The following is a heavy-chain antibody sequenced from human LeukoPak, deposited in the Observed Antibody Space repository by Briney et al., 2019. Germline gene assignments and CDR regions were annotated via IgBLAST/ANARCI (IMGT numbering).Heavy chain of an antibody. V-gene: IGHV4-31*03. CDR2: IYYSGST. Sequence: PSQTLSLTCTVSGGSISSGGYYWSWIRQHPGKGLEWIGYIYYSGSTYYNPSLKSRVTISVDTSKNQFSLKLSSVTAADTAVYYCARVCIRSGDTAMENDYWGQGTLVTVSS. J-gene: IGHJ4*02. CDR3: ARVCIRSGDTAMENDY. D-gene: IGHD5-18*01. CDR1: GGSISSGGYY.